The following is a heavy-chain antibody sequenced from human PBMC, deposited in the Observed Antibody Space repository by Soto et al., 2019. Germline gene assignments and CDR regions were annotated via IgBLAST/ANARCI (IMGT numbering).Heavy chain of an antibody. CDR3: ARKGEEGWFDP. V-gene: IGHV4-28*01. Sequence: QVQLQESGPGLVKPSDTLSLTCAVSGYSISSSTSWGWIRQPPGKGLEWIGHIYHSGRTYYKPSLKSRVTMSVDTSKNQFSLKLSSVTAVDTAVYYCARKGEEGWFDPWGQGTLVTVSS. D-gene: IGHD2-21*01. CDR2: IYHSGRT. J-gene: IGHJ5*02. CDR1: GYSISSSTS.